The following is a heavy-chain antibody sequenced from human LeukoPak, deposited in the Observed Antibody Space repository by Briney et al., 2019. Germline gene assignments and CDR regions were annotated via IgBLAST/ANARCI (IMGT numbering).Heavy chain of an antibody. CDR3: ARENWYYDH. CDR1: GSIFNVYY. CDR2: ISPDGGVT. V-gene: IGHV1-2*02. Sequence: GSVKLYCQSYGSIFNVYYMHWVRQAPGQGLEWMGWISPDGGVTNYAQKFQGRGTLTRDSATTTDYMELSRLTSDDTAVYYCARENWYYDHWGQGTLVTVSS. J-gene: IGHJ4*02.